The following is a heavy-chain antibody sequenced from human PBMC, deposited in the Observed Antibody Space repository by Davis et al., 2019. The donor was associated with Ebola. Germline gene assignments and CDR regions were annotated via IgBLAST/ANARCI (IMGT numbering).Heavy chain of an antibody. J-gene: IGHJ6*02. CDR3: ARGYYYDSSGSYYYYYGMDV. V-gene: IGHV3-33*01. Sequence: PGGSLRLSCAASGFTFSSYGMHWVRQAPGKGLEWVAVIRYDGSNKYYADSVKGRFTISRDNSKNTLYLQMNSLRAEDTAVYYCARGYYYDSSGSYYYYYGMDVWGQGTTVTVSS. CDR1: GFTFSSYG. CDR2: IRYDGSNK. D-gene: IGHD3-22*01.